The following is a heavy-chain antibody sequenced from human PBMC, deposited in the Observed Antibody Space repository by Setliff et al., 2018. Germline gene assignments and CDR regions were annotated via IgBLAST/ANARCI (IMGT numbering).Heavy chain of an antibody. J-gene: IGHJ4*02. D-gene: IGHD1-26*01. CDR1: GYTFTGYY. Sequence: GASVVSCKASGYTFTGYYMHWVRQAPGQGLEWMGWINPNSGGTNYAQKFQGRVTMTRDTSISTAYMELNRLRSDDTAVYYCARTIVGGATRLDYWGLGTLVTVSS. CDR2: INPNSGGT. V-gene: IGHV1-2*02. CDR3: ARTIVGGATRLDY.